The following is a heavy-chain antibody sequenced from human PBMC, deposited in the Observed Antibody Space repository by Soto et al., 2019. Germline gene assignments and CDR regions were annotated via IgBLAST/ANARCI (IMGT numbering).Heavy chain of an antibody. Sequence: QVHLVQSGAEVKKPGASVKVSCKGSGYDFTTYGITWVRQAPGQGLVWMAWISAHNGNTDYAQMLQGRVTVTRDTSTSTAYMELRSLRSDDTAMYYCARGRYVYYWGQGALVTVSS. CDR3: ARGRYVYY. V-gene: IGHV1-18*01. CDR1: GYDFTTYG. D-gene: IGHD1-1*01. J-gene: IGHJ4*02. CDR2: ISAHNGNT.